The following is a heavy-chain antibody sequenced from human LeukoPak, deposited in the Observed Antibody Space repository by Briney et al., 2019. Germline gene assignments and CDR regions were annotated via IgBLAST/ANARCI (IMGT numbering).Heavy chain of an antibody. CDR2: IWYDGSNK. J-gene: IGHJ4*02. CDR1: GFTFSSHA. D-gene: IGHD3-22*01. CDR3: ARDEYDSSGYDGGGPYFDY. V-gene: IGHV3-33*01. Sequence: GGSLRLSCAASGFTFSSHAMHWVRQAPGKGLEWVAVIWYDGSNKYYADSVKGRFTISRDNSKNTLYLQMNSLRAEDTAVYYCARDEYDSSGYDGGGPYFDYWGQGTLVTVSS.